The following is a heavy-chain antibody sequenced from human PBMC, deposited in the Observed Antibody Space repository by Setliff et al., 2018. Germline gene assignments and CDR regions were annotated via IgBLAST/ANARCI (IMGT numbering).Heavy chain of an antibody. D-gene: IGHD6-13*01. CDR3: ARDEDGYSSSWYARPFDY. V-gene: IGHV3-23*01. CDR2: ISGSAQTT. Sequence: GGSLRLSCAASGFTFSSYAITWVRQAPGKGLEWVSMISGSAQTTYYADSVKGRFTVSRDNAKNSLYLQMNSLRAEDTAVYYCARDEDGYSSSWYARPFDYWGQGTLVTVSS. CDR1: GFTFSSYA. J-gene: IGHJ4*02.